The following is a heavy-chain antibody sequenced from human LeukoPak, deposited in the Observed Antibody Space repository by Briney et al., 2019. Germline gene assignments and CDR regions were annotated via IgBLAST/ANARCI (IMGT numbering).Heavy chain of an antibody. D-gene: IGHD3-3*01. V-gene: IGHV3-21*04. J-gene: IGHJ6*02. CDR1: GFTFSSYN. CDR2: ISSSKNYI. Sequence: GGSLRLSCAASGFTFSSYNMNWVRQAPGKGLEWVSSISSSKNYIYYADSVKGRFTISRDNSKNTLFLQMNSLRAEDTAPYYCAKSVAIYFYYGLDVWGQGTTVAVSS. CDR3: AKSVAIYFYYGLDV.